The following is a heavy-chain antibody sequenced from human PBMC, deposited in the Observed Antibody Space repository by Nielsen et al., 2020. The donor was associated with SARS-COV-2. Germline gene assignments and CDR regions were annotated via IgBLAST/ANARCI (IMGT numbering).Heavy chain of an antibody. V-gene: IGHV3-11*06. CDR2: VSSSSTYT. D-gene: IGHD4-17*01. CDR3: ARDLRGPTVTTWDY. Sequence: GGSLRLSCAASGFTFSDYYMSWIRQAPGKGLEWVSYVSSSSTYTNYGDSVKGRFAISRDNAKNSLYLHMNSLRAEDTAVYYCARDLRGPTVTTWDYWGQGTLVTVSS. CDR1: GFTFSDYY. J-gene: IGHJ4*02.